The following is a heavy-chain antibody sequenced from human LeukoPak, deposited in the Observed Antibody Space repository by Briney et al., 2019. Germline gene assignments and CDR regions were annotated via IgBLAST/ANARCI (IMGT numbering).Heavy chain of an antibody. V-gene: IGHV3-30-3*01. J-gene: IGHJ4*02. CDR1: GFSFCRYA. CDR2: ISHDGSNK. Sequence: PGGSLRLSCAPPGFSFCRYAMYWVRHAPGKGLGWVSVISHDGSNKYYADSVKGRFTISRDSSENTLYLQMNSLRVEDTAIYYCAIVCYSSSGPFSYFDYWGQGTLVTVSS. D-gene: IGHD3-10*01. CDR3: AIVCYSSSGPFSYFDY.